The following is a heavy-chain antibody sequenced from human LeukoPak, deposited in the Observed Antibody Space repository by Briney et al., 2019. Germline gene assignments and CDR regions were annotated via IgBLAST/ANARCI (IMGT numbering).Heavy chain of an antibody. CDR2: ISWNSGSI. CDR3: ARAGSHRNSGYDY. V-gene: IGHV3-20*04. D-gene: IGHD5-12*01. CDR1: GFTFSNYG. Sequence: GGSLRLSCAASGFTFSNYGMSWVRQAPGKGLEWVSGISWNSGSIGYADSVKGRFTISRDAAKTLYLEMNSLRAEDTAVYYCARAGSHRNSGYDYWGQGTLVTVSS. J-gene: IGHJ4*02.